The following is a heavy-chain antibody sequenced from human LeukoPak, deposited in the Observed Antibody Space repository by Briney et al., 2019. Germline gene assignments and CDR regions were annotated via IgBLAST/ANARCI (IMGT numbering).Heavy chain of an antibody. CDR1: GGTFSSYA. Sequence: SVKVSCKASGGTFSSYAISWVRQAPGQGLEWMGRIIPIFGTANYAQKFQGRVTITTDESTSTAYMELSSLRSEDTAVYYCARDRGYSGSWPPRYNWFDHWGQGTLVTVSS. CDR3: ARDRGYSGSWPPRYNWFDH. CDR2: IIPIFGTA. V-gene: IGHV1-69*05. D-gene: IGHD1-26*01. J-gene: IGHJ5*02.